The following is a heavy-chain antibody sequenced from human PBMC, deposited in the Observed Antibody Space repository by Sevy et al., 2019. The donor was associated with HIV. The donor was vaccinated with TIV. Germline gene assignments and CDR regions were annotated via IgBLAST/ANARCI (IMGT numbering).Heavy chain of an antibody. CDR3: SKGGGALDGGMDV. Sequence: SETLSLTCTVSGGSVSSSGFYWNWVRQHPGKGLGWIGYIFSGNKYYNPSLRSRLTISLDTSKNQFSLKLSSVTAADTAVYYCSKGGGALDGGMDVWGQGTTVTVSS. CDR1: GGSVSSSGFY. D-gene: IGHD2-21*01. V-gene: IGHV4-31*03. CDR2: IFSGNK. J-gene: IGHJ6*02.